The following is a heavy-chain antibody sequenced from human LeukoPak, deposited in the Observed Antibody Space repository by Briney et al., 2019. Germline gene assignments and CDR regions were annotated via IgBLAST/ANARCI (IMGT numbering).Heavy chain of an antibody. V-gene: IGHV1-69*01. CDR3: ARDVDMAAAGNFDY. Sequence: SSVKVSCKASGGTFSSYAISWVRQAPGQGLEWMGGIIPIFGTANYAQKFQGRVTITADESTSTAYMELSSLRSEDTAVYYCARDVDMAAAGNFDYWGQGTLVTVSS. D-gene: IGHD6-13*01. J-gene: IGHJ4*02. CDR2: IIPIFGTA. CDR1: GGTFSSYA.